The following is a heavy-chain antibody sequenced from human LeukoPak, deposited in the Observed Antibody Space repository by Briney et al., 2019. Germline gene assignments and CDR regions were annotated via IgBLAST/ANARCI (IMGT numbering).Heavy chain of an antibody. V-gene: IGHV3-30*03. Sequence: GGSLRLSCAVSGFIFSSFGMHWVRQAPGKGLEWVAVISYDGRNKYYADSVKGRFTISRDNSKNTLYLQMNSLRAEDTAVYYCAREFHYDFWSGPDVWGQGTTVTVSS. CDR1: GFIFSSFG. J-gene: IGHJ6*02. D-gene: IGHD3-3*01. CDR3: AREFHYDFWSGPDV. CDR2: ISYDGRNK.